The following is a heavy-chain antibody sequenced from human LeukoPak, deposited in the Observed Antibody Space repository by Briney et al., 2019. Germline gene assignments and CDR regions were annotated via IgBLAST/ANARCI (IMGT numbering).Heavy chain of an antibody. CDR2: FYNSGRS. D-gene: IGHD3-16*01. J-gene: IGHJ4*02. Sequence: SETLSLTCTISDDSISDYYRGWIRQPPGKGLEWIGYFYNSGRSTYNPSLKSRVTISADTSKNHFSLKLNSVTTADTAVYYCTRGAGWLIDYWGQGILVTVSS. CDR3: TRGAGWLIDY. V-gene: IGHV4-59*01. CDR1: DDSISDYY.